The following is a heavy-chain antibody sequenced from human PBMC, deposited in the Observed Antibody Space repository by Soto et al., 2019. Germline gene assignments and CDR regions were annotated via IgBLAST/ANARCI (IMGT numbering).Heavy chain of an antibody. Sequence: EVQLVESGGGLVKPGGSLRLSCAASGFTFSSYSMNWVRQAPGKGLEWVSSISSSSSYIYYADSVKGRFTISRDNAKNSLYLQMNSLRAEDTAVYYCARYDYKAYYYYYGMDVWGQGTTVTVSS. CDR1: GFTFSSYS. D-gene: IGHD4-4*01. J-gene: IGHJ6*02. CDR3: ARYDYKAYYYYYGMDV. CDR2: ISSSSSYI. V-gene: IGHV3-21*01.